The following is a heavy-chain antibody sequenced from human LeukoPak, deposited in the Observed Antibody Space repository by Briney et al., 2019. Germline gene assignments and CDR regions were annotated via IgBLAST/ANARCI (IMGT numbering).Heavy chain of an antibody. CDR1: GFTFNNAW. Sequence: PGGSLRLSCAASGFTFNNAWMNWARQAPGKGLEWVSSIDSSGGYMFYADSVKGRFIISRDNAKDSLYLQMNSLRVEDTAVYYCLRGDRRDYWGQGTLVTVSS. CDR2: IDSSGGYM. V-gene: IGHV3-21*06. CDR3: LRGDRRDY. J-gene: IGHJ4*02.